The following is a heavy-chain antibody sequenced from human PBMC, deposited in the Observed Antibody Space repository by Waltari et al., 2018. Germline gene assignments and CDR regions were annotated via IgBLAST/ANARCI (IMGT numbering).Heavy chain of an antibody. J-gene: IGHJ6*03. CDR1: GGSISSYY. CDR2: IYTCWRP. D-gene: IGHD5-18*01. Sequence: QVQLQESGPGLVKPSETLSLTCTVSGGSISSYYWSWIRQPAGKGLEWIGRIYTCWRPNYTPSLKSRVTMSVDTSMTQFSLKLSSVTASDTAVYYCARGIQLSYYMDVWGKGTTVTISS. CDR3: ARGIQLSYYMDV. V-gene: IGHV4-4*07.